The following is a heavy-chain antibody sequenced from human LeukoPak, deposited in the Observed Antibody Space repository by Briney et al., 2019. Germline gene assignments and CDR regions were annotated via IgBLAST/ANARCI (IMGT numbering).Heavy chain of an antibody. V-gene: IGHV3-23*01. J-gene: IGHJ4*02. CDR1: GLTFSSYT. CDR3: AKGRFGYIPDY. Sequence: GGSLTLSCAASGLTFSSYTMTWVRQAPGKGLEWVSVISDSGGTTYYADSVKGRFTISRDNSKNTLYLQMNSLRAEDTAVYYCAKGRFGYIPDYRGQGTLVTVSS. D-gene: IGHD2-2*02. CDR2: ISDSGGTT.